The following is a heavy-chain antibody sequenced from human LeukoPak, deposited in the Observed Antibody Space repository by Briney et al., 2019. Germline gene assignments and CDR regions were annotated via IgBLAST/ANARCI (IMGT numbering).Heavy chain of an antibody. Sequence: SETLSLTCAVYGGSFSGCYWSWIRQPPGKGLEWIGEINHSGSTNYNPSLKSRVTISVDTSKNQFSLKLSSVTAADTAVYYCARGLLYYDFWSGYGPYFDYWGQGTLVTVSS. CDR1: GGSFSGCY. J-gene: IGHJ4*02. V-gene: IGHV4-34*01. D-gene: IGHD3-3*01. CDR2: INHSGST. CDR3: ARGLLYYDFWSGYGPYFDY.